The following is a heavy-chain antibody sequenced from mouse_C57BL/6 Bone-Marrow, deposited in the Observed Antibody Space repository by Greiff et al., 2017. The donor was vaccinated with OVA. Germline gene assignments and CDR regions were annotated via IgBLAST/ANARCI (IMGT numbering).Heavy chain of an antibody. Sequence: QVQLKQPGAELVKPGASVKLSCKASGYTFTSYWMQWVKQRPGQGLEWIGEIDPSDSYTNYNQKFKGKATLTVDTSSSTAYMQLSSLTSEDSAVYYCARDDGYAWFAYWGQGTLVTVSA. J-gene: IGHJ3*01. CDR1: GYTFTSYW. V-gene: IGHV1-50*01. CDR3: ARDDGYAWFAY. CDR2: IDPSDSYT. D-gene: IGHD2-3*01.